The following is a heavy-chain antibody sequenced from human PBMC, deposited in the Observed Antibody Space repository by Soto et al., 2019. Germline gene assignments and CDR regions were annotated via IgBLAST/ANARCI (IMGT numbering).Heavy chain of an antibody. J-gene: IGHJ5*02. D-gene: IGHD2-21*02. V-gene: IGHV3-23*01. CDR3: ARESGDWPLNWFDP. Sequence: PGGSLRLSCAASGFTFSSYAMSWVRQAPGKGLEWLSSISGSDNITYSAESVKGRFAISRDNAKNTLYLQMNGLTAEDTAVYYCARESGDWPLNWFDPWGQGTLVTVSS. CDR2: ISGSDNIT. CDR1: GFTFSSYA.